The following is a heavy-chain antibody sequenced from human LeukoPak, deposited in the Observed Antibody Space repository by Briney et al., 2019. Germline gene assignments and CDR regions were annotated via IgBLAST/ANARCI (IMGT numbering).Heavy chain of an antibody. D-gene: IGHD2-21*02. CDR1: GGTFSSYA. V-gene: IGHV1-69*05. Sequence: ASVKVSCKAPGGTFSSYAISWVRQAPGQGLEWMGGIIPIFGTANYAQKFQGRVTITTDESTSTAYMELSSLRSEDTAVYYCARDHEGVTARSNWFDPWGQGTLVTVSS. J-gene: IGHJ5*02. CDR3: ARDHEGVTARSNWFDP. CDR2: IIPIFGTA.